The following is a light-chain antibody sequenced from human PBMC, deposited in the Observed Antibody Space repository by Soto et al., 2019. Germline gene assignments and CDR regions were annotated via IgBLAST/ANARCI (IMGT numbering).Light chain of an antibody. J-gene: IGLJ2*01. V-gene: IGLV2-8*01. CDR1: SSDVGGYNF. CDR3: AAYAGSNIPVL. CDR2: DVT. Sequence: QSALTQPPSASGSPGQSVTISCTGTSSDVGGYNFVSWYQQHPGKAPKLMIYDVTELPSGVPARFSGSKSGNTASLTVSGLQGEDEADYYCAAYAGSNIPVLFGGGTKVTVL.